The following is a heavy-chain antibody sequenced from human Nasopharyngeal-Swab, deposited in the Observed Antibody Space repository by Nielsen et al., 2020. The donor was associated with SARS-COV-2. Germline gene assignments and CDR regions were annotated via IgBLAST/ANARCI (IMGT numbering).Heavy chain of an antibody. V-gene: IGHV3-21*01. J-gene: IGHJ6*02. CDR1: GFTFNNYN. CDR2: IISSSSYI. Sequence: GGSLRLSCAASGFTFNNYNFNWVRQAPGKGLEWVSSIISSSSYIYYADSVKGRFTISRYNAKNSLYLQMNSLRAEDTAVYYCARDGLDYDFWSAYFMDVWGQGTTVTVSS. CDR3: ARDGLDYDFWSAYFMDV. D-gene: IGHD3-3*01.